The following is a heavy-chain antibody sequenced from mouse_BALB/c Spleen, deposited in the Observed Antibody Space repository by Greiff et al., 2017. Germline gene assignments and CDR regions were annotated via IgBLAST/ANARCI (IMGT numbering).Heavy chain of an antibody. D-gene: IGHD2-1*01. Sequence: EVKLMESGGGLVQPGGSRKLSCAASGFTFSDYRMAWVRQAPGKGPEWVAFISNLAYSIYYADTVTGRFTISRENAKNTLYLEMSSLRSEDTAMYYCARVYGNYFDYWGQGTTLTVSS. CDR1: GFTFSDYR. V-gene: IGHV5-15*02. CDR3: ARVYGNYFDY. J-gene: IGHJ2*01. CDR2: ISNLAYSI.